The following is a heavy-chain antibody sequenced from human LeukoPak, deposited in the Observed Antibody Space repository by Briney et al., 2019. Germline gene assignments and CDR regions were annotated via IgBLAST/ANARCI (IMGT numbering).Heavy chain of an antibody. V-gene: IGHV4-4*09. CDR3: ASGSSGWYERFDY. J-gene: IGHJ4*02. D-gene: IGHD6-19*01. Sequence: SETLSLTCTVSGGSISGYYWSWIRQPPGKGLEWIGYIYTSGSTNYNPSLKSRVTISVDTSKNQFSLKLSSVTAGDTAVYYCASGSSGWYERFDYWGQGTLVTVSS. CDR1: GGSISGYY. CDR2: IYTSGST.